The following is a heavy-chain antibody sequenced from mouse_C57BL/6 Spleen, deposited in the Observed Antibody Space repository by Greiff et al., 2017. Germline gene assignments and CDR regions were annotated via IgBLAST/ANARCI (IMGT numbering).Heavy chain of an antibody. V-gene: IGHV5-2*01. J-gene: IGHJ3*01. CDR1: EYEFPSHD. CDR2: INSDGGST. CDR3: ARHGSSAPWFAY. Sequence: EVQLVESGGGLVQPGESLTLSCDSTEYEFPSHDMSWVRNTPEKRLALVAAINSDGGSTYYPDTMESRFIISRVNTKKSLYLQMSSLRSEDTALYYGARHGSSAPWFAYWGQGTLVTVSA. D-gene: IGHD1-3*01.